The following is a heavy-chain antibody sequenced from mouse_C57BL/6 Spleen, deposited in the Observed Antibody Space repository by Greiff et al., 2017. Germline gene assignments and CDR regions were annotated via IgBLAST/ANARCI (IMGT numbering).Heavy chain of an antibody. CDR3: TTYYDSSYWYFDV. V-gene: IGHV1-5*01. J-gene: IGHJ1*03. CDR2: IYPGNSDT. CDR1: GYTFTSYW. Sequence: VQLQQSGTVLARPGASVKMSCKTSGYTFTSYWMHWVKQRPGQGLEWIGAIYPGNSDTSYNQKFKGKAKLTAVTSASTAYMELSSLTNEDSAVYYCTTYYDSSYWYFDVWGTGTTVTVSS. D-gene: IGHD1-1*01.